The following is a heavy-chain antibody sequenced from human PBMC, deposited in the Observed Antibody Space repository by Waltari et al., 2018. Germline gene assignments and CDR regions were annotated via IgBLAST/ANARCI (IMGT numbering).Heavy chain of an antibody. Sequence: QVQLVESGGGVVQPGRSLRLSCTASEFTCSSYAMHWVRQAPGKGLEGVAVSSYNERNIYYVDSVKGRFTISRDNSKKMLFLQMNSLINEDTAVYYCARDYCDRTNCHGMDVWGQGTTVIVSS. D-gene: IGHD3-22*01. CDR2: SSYNERNI. CDR1: EFTCSSYA. CDR3: ARDYCDRTNCHGMDV. J-gene: IGHJ6*02. V-gene: IGHV3-30*04.